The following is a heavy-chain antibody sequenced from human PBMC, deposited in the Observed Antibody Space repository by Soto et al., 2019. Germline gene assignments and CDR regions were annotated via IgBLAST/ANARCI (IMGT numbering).Heavy chain of an antibody. CDR2: IIPIFGTA. CDR3: ARDRRPSNGYYPYWFDP. CDR1: GGTFTSYA. J-gene: IGHJ5*02. Sequence: QVQLVQSGAEVKKPGSSVKVSCKASGGTFTSYAISWVRQAPGQGLEWMGEIIPIFGTANYAQKFQGRVTLTADESTRTDYMELSSLRSEDTAVYYCARDRRPSNGYYPYWFDPWGQGTLVTVSS. V-gene: IGHV1-69*12. D-gene: IGHD3-22*01.